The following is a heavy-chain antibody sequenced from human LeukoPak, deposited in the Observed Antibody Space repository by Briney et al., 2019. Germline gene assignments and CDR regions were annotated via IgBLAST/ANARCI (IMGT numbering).Heavy chain of an antibody. CDR3: ARLAGAVPDY. CDR2: IIPIFGTA. D-gene: IGHD6-19*01. J-gene: IGHJ4*02. V-gene: IGHV1-69*13. Sequence: ASVKVSCKASGYTFTSYYMHWVRQAPGQGLEWMGGIIPIFGTANYAQKFRGRVTITADESTSTAYMELSSLRSEDTAVYYCARLAGAVPDYWGQGTLVTVSS. CDR1: GYTFTSYY.